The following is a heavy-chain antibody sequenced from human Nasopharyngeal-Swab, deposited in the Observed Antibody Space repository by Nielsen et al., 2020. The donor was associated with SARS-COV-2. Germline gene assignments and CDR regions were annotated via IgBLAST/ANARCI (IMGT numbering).Heavy chain of an antibody. CDR3: AGHSPSSPTSWYADY. CDR1: GGSIISRTYY. J-gene: IGHJ4*02. CDR2: IYYTGTP. Sequence: SETLSLTCTVSGGSIISRTYYWGWIRQPPGKGLEWTGAIYYTGTPYYNPSLKSRVTMSVDTSKKQFSLKLSSVTAADTAVYYCAGHSPSSPTSWYADYWGQGTLVTVSS. D-gene: IGHD6-13*01. V-gene: IGHV4-39*01.